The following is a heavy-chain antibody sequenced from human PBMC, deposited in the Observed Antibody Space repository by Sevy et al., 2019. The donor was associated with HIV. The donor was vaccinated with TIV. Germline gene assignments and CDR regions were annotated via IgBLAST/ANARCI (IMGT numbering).Heavy chain of an antibody. Sequence: GGSLRLSCAASGFVFSSYTMNWVRQSPGKGLEWVSSISSSSRYIFYADSVKGRFTISRDNGRNSLYLQMNSLRAEDTAVYYWASDMAYCSGSIVYDYCGPGTLVTVSS. V-gene: IGHV3-21*01. CDR1: GFVFSSYT. CDR2: ISSSSRYI. D-gene: IGHD3-10*01. J-gene: IGHJ4*02. CDR3: ASDMAYCSGSIVYDY.